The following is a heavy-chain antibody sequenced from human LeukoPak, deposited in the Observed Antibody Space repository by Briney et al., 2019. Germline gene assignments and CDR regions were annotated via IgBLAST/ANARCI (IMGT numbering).Heavy chain of an antibody. Sequence: ASVKVSCKASGYSFTDYYMHWVRQAPGQGLEWMGCINPNSGGTNYAQKFQDRVAMTTDTSISTAYMDLSRLRPDDTAVYFCARGLPGTSPGFDYWGQGTLVIASS. CDR1: GYSFTDYY. V-gene: IGHV1-2*02. CDR3: ARGLPGTSPGFDY. D-gene: IGHD5/OR15-5a*01. CDR2: INPNSGGT. J-gene: IGHJ4*02.